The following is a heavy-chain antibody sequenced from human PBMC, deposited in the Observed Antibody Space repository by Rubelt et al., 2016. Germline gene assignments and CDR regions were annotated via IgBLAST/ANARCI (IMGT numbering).Heavy chain of an antibody. J-gene: IGHJ6*03. V-gene: IGHV4-59*08. CDR3: ARRAAAGTEYYYYYYMDV. CDR2: IYYSGST. D-gene: IGHD6-13*01. Sequence: GLEWIGYIYYSGSTNYNPSLKSRVTISVDTSKNQFSLKLSSVTAADTAVYYCARRAAAGTEYYYYYYMDVWGKGTTVTVSS.